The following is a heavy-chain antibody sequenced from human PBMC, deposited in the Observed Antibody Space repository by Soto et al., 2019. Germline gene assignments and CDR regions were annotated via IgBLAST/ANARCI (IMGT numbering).Heavy chain of an antibody. D-gene: IGHD4-4*01. Sequence: PGESLKISCKGSGYSFTNYWIAWVRQMPGKGLEWMGIIYPGDSDTRYSPSFQGQVTISADKSISTACLQWSSLKASDTAMYYCARRFSSNDTFDIWGQGTMVTVSS. CDR3: ARRFSSNDTFDI. CDR1: GYSFTNYW. V-gene: IGHV5-51*01. J-gene: IGHJ3*02. CDR2: IYPGDSDT.